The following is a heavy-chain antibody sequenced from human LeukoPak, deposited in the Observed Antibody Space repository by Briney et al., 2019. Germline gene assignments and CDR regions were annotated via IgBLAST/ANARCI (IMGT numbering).Heavy chain of an antibody. CDR1: GYTFTDYY. D-gene: IGHD5-12*01. CDR2: INPNSGGT. J-gene: IGHJ4*02. V-gene: IGHV1-2*02. Sequence: ASVKVSCKASGYTFTDYYMHWVRQAPGQGLERMGWINPNSGGTNYAQKFQGRVTMTRDTSISTAYMELSRLRSDDTAVYYCARAFGGYDSYFDYWGQGTLVTVSS. CDR3: ARAFGGYDSYFDY.